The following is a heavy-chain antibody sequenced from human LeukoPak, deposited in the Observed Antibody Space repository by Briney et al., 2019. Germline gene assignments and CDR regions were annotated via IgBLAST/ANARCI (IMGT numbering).Heavy chain of an antibody. CDR1: GFTFSSYG. CDR2: ISYDGSNK. Sequence: PGGSLRLSCAASGFTFSSYGMHWVRQAPGKGLEWVAVISYDGSNKYYADSVKGRFTISRDNSKNTLYLQMNSLRAEDTAVYYCAKEVSGTVDYWGQGTLVTVSS. J-gene: IGHJ4*02. D-gene: IGHD1-1*01. V-gene: IGHV3-30*18. CDR3: AKEVSGTVDY.